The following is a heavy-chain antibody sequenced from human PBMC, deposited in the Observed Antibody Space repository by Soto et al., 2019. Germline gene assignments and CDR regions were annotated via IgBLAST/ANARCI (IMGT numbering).Heavy chain of an antibody. CDR3: AAGRDWNDGYYYYYYGMDV. Sequence: SVKVSCKASGFTFTSSAVQWVRQARGQRLEWIGWIVVGSGNTNYAQKSQERVTITRDMSTSTAYMELSSLRSEDTAVYYCAAGRDWNDGYYYYYYGMDVWGQGTTVTVSS. J-gene: IGHJ6*02. CDR2: IVVGSGNT. CDR1: GFTFTSSA. D-gene: IGHD1-1*01. V-gene: IGHV1-58*01.